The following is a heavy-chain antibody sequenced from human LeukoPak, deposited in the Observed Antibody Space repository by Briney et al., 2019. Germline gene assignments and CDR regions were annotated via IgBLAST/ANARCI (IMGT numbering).Heavy chain of an antibody. CDR1: GYTFTSYY. CDR2: INPSGGST. D-gene: IGHD1-26*01. Sequence: ASVKVSCKASGYTFTSYYMHWVRQAPGQGLEWMGIINPSGGSTSYAQKFQGRVTMTRDTSTSTVYMELSSLRSEETAVYYCARVVRSGEFDYWGQGTLVTVSS. V-gene: IGHV1-46*01. CDR3: ARVVRSGEFDY. J-gene: IGHJ4*02.